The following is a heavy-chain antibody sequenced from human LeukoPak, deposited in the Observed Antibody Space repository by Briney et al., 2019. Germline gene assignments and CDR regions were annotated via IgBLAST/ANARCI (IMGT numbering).Heavy chain of an antibody. Sequence: GGSLRLSCAASGFTFSSYAMHWVRQAPGKGLEWVAVISYDGSNKYYADSVKGRFTISRDNSKNTLFLQLNSLRTEDTAVYYCARESSSSYPVVYYFDYWGQGTLVTVSS. CDR2: ISYDGSNK. J-gene: IGHJ4*02. D-gene: IGHD6-6*01. CDR1: GFTFSSYA. CDR3: ARESSSSYPVVYYFDY. V-gene: IGHV3-30-3*01.